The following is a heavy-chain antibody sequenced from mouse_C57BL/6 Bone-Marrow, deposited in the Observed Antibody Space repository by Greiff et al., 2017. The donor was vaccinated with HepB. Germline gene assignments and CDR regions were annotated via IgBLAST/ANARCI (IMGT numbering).Heavy chain of an antibody. CDR2: ISTYSDNT. J-gene: IGHJ4*01. Sequence: VQLQQSGPELVRPGVSVKISCKGSGYTFTDYPMNWVKQRHAKSLEWIGIISTYSDNTNYSQKFKGKATMTVDKSSSTAYMELAGLTSEDSAVYYCARGWDPYVMDYWGHGTSVTVSS. V-gene: IGHV1-67*01. CDR3: ARGWDPYVMDY. CDR1: GYTFTDYP. D-gene: IGHD4-1*01.